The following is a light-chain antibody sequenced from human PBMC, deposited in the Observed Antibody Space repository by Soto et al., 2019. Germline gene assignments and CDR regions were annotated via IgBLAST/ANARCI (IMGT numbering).Light chain of an antibody. CDR3: QQSYSTPSP. Sequence: DIQMTQSPSYMSASVGDRVTITCRASQGIRNESGWYQQKPGKEPKLLIYAASSLKSGVPSRLSRSASGTDVTLTISSLQPEDFATYYCQQSYSTPSPFGQGTRWTS. CDR1: QGIRNE. V-gene: IGKV1-39*01. CDR2: AAS. J-gene: IGKJ1*01.